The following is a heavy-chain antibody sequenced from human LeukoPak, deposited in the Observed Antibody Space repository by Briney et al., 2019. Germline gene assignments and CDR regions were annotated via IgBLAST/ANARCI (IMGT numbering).Heavy chain of an antibody. CDR1: GFTFSSYS. CDR2: ISSSSSYI. CDR3: ARAIRGYSGYDCAFDI. D-gene: IGHD5-12*01. J-gene: IGHJ3*02. V-gene: IGHV3-21*01. Sequence: GGSLRLSCAASGFTFSSYSMNWVRQAPGKGLEWVSSISSSSSYIYYADSVKGRFTISRDNAKNSLYLQMNSLRAEDTAVYYCARAIRGYSGYDCAFDIWGQGTMVTVSS.